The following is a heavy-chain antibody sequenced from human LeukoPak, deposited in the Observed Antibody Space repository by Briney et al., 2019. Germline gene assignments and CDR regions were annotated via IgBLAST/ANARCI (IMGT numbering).Heavy chain of an antibody. V-gene: IGHV3-53*01. D-gene: IGHD2/OR15-2a*01. CDR3: ASAYFSIHW. CDR1: GFTVSSSH. Sequence: GGSLRLSCAASGFTVSSSHMTWVRQAPGKGLEWVSVIYSGGTTYYADSVKGRFTISRDNSKNTVYLQMNSLRAEYTAVYYCASAYFSIHWWGQGTLVTVSS. CDR2: IYSGGTT. J-gene: IGHJ4*02.